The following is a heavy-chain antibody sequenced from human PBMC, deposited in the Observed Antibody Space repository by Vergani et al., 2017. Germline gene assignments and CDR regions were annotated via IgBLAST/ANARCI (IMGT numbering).Heavy chain of an antibody. V-gene: IGHV7-4-1*02. J-gene: IGHJ4*02. CDR2: INTNTGNP. Sequence: QVQLVQSGSELKKPGASVKVSCKASGYTFTSYAMNWVRQAPGQGLEWMGWINTNTGNPTYAQGFTGRFVFSLDTSVSTAYLQISSLKAEDTAVYYCARTSVLGRDSSGYSFDYWGQGTLVTVSS. CDR3: ARTSVLGRDSSGYSFDY. CDR1: GYTFTSYA. D-gene: IGHD3-22*01.